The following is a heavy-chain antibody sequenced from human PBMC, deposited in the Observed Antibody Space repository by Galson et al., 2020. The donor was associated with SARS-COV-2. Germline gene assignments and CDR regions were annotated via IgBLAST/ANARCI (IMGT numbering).Heavy chain of an antibody. Sequence: GESLKISCAASGFTFSSYGMHWVRQAPGKGLEWVAVIWYDGSNKYYADSVKGRFTISRDNSKNTLYLQMNSLRAEDTAVYYCARDPYYYDSSGYYYRPSSTRDYYYGMDVRGQGTTVTVSS. J-gene: IGHJ6*02. CDR2: IWYDGSNK. CDR1: GFTFSSYG. D-gene: IGHD3-22*01. V-gene: IGHV3-33*01. CDR3: ARDPYYYDSSGYYYRPSSTRDYYYGMDV.